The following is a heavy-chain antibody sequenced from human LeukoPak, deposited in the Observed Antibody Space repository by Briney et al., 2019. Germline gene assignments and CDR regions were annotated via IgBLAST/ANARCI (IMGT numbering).Heavy chain of an antibody. CDR2: TYYSGST. CDR1: GGSISSYY. D-gene: IGHD6-19*01. V-gene: IGHV4-59*05. Sequence: SETLSLTCTVSGGSISSYYWSWIRQPPGKGLEGIGSTYYSGSTNYNPSLKSRVTISVDTSKNQFSLKLSSVTAADTAVYYCANLIALAGYYFDYWGQGTLVTVSS. CDR3: ANLIALAGYYFDY. J-gene: IGHJ4*02.